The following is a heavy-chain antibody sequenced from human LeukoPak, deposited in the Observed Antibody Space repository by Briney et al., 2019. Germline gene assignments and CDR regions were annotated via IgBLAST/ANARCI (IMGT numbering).Heavy chain of an antibody. CDR3: VRHRQWLLFPDY. CDR2: IFYSGAT. D-gene: IGHD6-19*01. CDR1: GDSFSINYN. J-gene: IGHJ4*02. V-gene: IGHV4-39*01. Sequence: SETLSLTCTVSGDSFSINYNWGWIGRPPGKGLEWIGSIFYSGATYYSPSLKSRVTISVDTSKNQFSLKLSSMTAADTAVYYCVRHRQWLLFPDYWGQGTLVTVSS.